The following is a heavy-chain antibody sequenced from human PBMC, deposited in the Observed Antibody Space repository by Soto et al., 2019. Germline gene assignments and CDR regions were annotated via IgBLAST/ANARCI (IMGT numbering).Heavy chain of an antibody. Sequence: ASVKVSCTASGYTFTGYYMHWVRQAPGQGLEWMGIINPSGGGTSYAQKFQGRVTMTRDTSTSTAYMELSSLRSEDTAVYYCARAVEWAFDIWGQGTMVTVSS. D-gene: IGHD2-15*01. J-gene: IGHJ3*02. CDR2: INPSGGGT. CDR3: ARAVEWAFDI. V-gene: IGHV1-46*03. CDR1: GYTFTGYY.